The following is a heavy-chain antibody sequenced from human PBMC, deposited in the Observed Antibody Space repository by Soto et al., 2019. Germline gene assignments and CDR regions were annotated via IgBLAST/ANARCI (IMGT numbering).Heavy chain of an antibody. CDR1: GDSFSSYY. V-gene: IGHV4-4*07. CDR2: IFPGGSA. Sequence: SETLSLTCSVSGDSFSSYYWTWIRQPAGKGLEWIGRIFPGGSANYNPSLRSRVTMSADTSKNQFSLRLTSVTAADTPIYYCARETYYYDSSGFLGFDYWGQGTLVTVSS. D-gene: IGHD3-22*01. CDR3: ARETYYYDSSGFLGFDY. J-gene: IGHJ4*02.